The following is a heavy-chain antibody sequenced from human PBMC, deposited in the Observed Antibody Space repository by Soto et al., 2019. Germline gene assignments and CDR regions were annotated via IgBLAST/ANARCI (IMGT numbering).Heavy chain of an antibody. CDR3: ARVRYGVWYFDL. CDR1: GFTFSSYG. V-gene: IGHV3-33*01. J-gene: IGHJ2*01. D-gene: IGHD4-17*01. Sequence: QVQLVESGGGVVQPGRSLRLSCAASGFTFSSYGMHWVRQAPGKGLEWVAVIWYDGSNKYYADSVKGRFTISRDNSKNTLYLQMNSLRAEDTAVYYCARVRYGVWYFDLWGRGTLVTVSS. CDR2: IWYDGSNK.